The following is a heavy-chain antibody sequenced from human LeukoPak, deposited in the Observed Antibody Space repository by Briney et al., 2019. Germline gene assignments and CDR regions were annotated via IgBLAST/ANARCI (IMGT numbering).Heavy chain of an antibody. CDR2: INAGNGNT. D-gene: IGHD3-16*01. CDR3: AKLATSDTGETY. V-gene: IGHV1-3*01. Sequence: ASVKVSCKASGYTFTTYAIHWVRQAPGQRLEWMGWINAGNGNTKYSQKFQGRVTITRDTSASTAYMELSSLRSEDTAIYYCAKLATSDTGETYWGQGTLVTVSS. CDR1: GYTFTTYA. J-gene: IGHJ4*02.